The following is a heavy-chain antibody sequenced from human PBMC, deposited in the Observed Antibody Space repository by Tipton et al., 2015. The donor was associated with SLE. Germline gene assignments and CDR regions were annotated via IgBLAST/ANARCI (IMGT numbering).Heavy chain of an antibody. D-gene: IGHD3-16*02. CDR2: IYYSGST. CDR1: SDSFGTVGYY. Sequence: LRLSCTVSSDSFGTVGYYWSWIRQHPAKGLEWIGHIYYSGSTYYNPSLGGRVSISQDTSKSQFSLKLTSVTAADTALYYCAAGHTFGGVIVIWGQGTLVTVSS. CDR3: AAGHTFGGVIVI. J-gene: IGHJ4*02. V-gene: IGHV4-31*03.